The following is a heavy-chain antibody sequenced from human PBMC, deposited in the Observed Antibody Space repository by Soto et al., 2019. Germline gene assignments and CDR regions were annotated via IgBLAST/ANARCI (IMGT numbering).Heavy chain of an antibody. CDR1: GGSISSYY. V-gene: IGHV4-59*01. J-gene: IGHJ5*02. CDR3: ARDPSTVTTSWFDP. Sequence: PSETLSLTCTVSGGSISSYYWSWIRQPPGKGLEWIGYIYYSGSTNYNPSLKSRVTISVDASKNQFSLKLSSVTAADTAVYYCARDPSTVTTSWFDPWGQGTLVTVSS. CDR2: IYYSGST. D-gene: IGHD4-17*01.